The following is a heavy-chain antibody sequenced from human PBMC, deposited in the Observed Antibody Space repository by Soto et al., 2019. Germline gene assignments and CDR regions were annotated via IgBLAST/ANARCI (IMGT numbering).Heavy chain of an antibody. CDR2: TYYRSKWYN. CDR3: ARDLCGRNWGSGYYYYGMDV. J-gene: IGHJ6*02. D-gene: IGHD7-27*01. Sequence: SQTLSLTCAISGDSVSSNSAAGNCIIHSPSRFLEWLGRTYYRSKWYNDYAVSVKSRITINPDTSKNQFSLQLNSVTPEDTAVYYCARDLCGRNWGSGYYYYGMDVWGQGTTVTVSS. V-gene: IGHV6-1*01. CDR1: GDSVSSNSAA.